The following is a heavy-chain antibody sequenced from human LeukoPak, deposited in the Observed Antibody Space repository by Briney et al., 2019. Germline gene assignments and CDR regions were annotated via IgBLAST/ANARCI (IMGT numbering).Heavy chain of an antibody. Sequence: GGSLRLSCAASGFTFSSYGMHWVRQAPGKGLEWVAFIRYDGSNKYYADSVKGRFTISRDNSKNTLYLQMNSLRAEDTAVYYCARASGYYDFWSGYSYYYYMDVWGKGTTVTVSS. J-gene: IGHJ6*03. D-gene: IGHD3-3*01. CDR1: GFTFSSYG. CDR3: ARASGYYDFWSGYSYYYYMDV. V-gene: IGHV3-30*02. CDR2: IRYDGSNK.